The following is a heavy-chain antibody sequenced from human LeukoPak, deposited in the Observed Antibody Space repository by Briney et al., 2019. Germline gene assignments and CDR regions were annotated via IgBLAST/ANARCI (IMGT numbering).Heavy chain of an antibody. J-gene: IGHJ4*02. Sequence: GGSLRRSCAASGFTFSSYEKNWVRQAPGKGLEWVSAISGSGGSTYYADSVKGRFTISRDNSKNTLYLQMNSLRAEDTAVYYCAKGSGSWTLAFDYWGQGTLVTVSS. CDR3: AKGSGSWTLAFDY. CDR1: GFTFSSYE. D-gene: IGHD1-26*01. CDR2: ISGSGGST. V-gene: IGHV3-23*01.